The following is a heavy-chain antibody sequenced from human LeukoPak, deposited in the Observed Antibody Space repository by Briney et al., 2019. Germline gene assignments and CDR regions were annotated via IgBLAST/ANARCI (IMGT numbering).Heavy chain of an antibody. J-gene: IGHJ4*02. CDR2: IYYSGST. CDR3: ARDYYDSSGYYVNDY. Sequence: SETLSLTCTVSGGSISSYYWSWIRQPPGKGREWIGYIYYSGSTNYNPSLKSRVTISVDTSKNQFSLKLSSVTAADTAVYYCARDYYDSSGYYVNDYWGQGTLVTVSS. D-gene: IGHD3-22*01. V-gene: IGHV4-59*01. CDR1: GGSISSYY.